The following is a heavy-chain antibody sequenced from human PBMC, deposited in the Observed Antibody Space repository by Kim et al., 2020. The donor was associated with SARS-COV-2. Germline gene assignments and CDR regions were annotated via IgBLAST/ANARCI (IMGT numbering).Heavy chain of an antibody. CDR3: ARDGLLSPTSYIPAVRDYYYGMDV. Sequence: GGSLRLSCAASGFTFSSYSMNWVRQAPGKGLEWVSSISSSSSYIYYADSVKGRFTISRDNAKNSLHLQMNSLRAEDTAVYYCARDGLLSPTSYIPAVRDYYYGMDVWGQGTTVTVSS. CDR1: GFTFSSYS. CDR2: ISSSSSYI. D-gene: IGHD1-26*01. V-gene: IGHV3-21*01. J-gene: IGHJ6*02.